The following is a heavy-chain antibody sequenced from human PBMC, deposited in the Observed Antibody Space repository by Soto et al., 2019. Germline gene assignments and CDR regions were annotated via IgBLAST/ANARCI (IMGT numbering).Heavy chain of an antibody. J-gene: IGHJ4*02. CDR2: ISYDGSNK. V-gene: IGHV3-30-3*01. CDR3: ASDIVVVVAATETTFDY. CDR1: GFTFSSYS. D-gene: IGHD2-15*01. Sequence: GGSLRLSCAVSGFTFSSYSMHWVRQAPGKGLEWVAVISYDGSNKYYADSVKGRFTISRDNSKNTLYLQMNSLRPEDTAMYYCASDIVVVVAATETTFDYWGQGTLVTVSS.